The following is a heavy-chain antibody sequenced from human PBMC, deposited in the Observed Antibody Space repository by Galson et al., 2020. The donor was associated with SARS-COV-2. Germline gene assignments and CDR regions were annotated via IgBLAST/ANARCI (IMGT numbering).Heavy chain of an antibody. Sequence: GGSLRLSCAASGFTFSSYGMHWVRQAPGKGLEWVAVIWYDGSNKYYADSVKGRFTISRDNSKNTLYLQMNSLRAEDTAVYYCARDFGFGEQARDYWGQGTLVTVSS. CDR1: GFTFSSYG. J-gene: IGHJ4*02. CDR2: IWYDGSNK. D-gene: IGHD3-10*01. CDR3: ARDFGFGEQARDY. V-gene: IGHV3-33*01.